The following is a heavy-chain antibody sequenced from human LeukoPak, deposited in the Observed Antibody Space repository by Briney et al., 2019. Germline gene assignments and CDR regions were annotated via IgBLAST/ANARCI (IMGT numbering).Heavy chain of an antibody. CDR2: TRNKANSYTT. CDR1: GFTFSDHY. D-gene: IGHD7-27*01. Sequence: PGGSLRFSCAASGFTFSDHYMDWVRQAPGKGLEWVGRTRNKANSYTTEYAASVKGRFTISRDDSKNSLYLQMNSLKTEDTAVYYCARSHWGAYGVFDYWGQGTLVTLSS. J-gene: IGHJ4*02. V-gene: IGHV3-72*01. CDR3: ARSHWGAYGVFDY.